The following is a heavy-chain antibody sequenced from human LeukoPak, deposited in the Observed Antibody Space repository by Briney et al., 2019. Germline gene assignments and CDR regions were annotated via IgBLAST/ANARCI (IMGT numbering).Heavy chain of an antibody. CDR3: ARVDIVVVPVAIKTDAFDI. CDR2: IIPIFGTA. V-gene: IGHV1-69*05. D-gene: IGHD2-2*01. CDR1: GGTFSSYA. J-gene: IGHJ3*02. Sequence: SVNVSCKASGGTFSSYAISWVRRAPGQGVEWMGGIIPIFGTANYAQKFQGRVTITTDESTSTAYMELSSLRSEDTAVYYCARVDIVVVPVAIKTDAFDIWGQGTMVTVSS.